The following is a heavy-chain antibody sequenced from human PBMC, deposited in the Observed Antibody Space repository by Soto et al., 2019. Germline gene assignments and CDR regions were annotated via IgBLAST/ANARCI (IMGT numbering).Heavy chain of an antibody. Sequence: SVKVSCKASGGTFSSYAISWVRQAPGQGLEWMGGIIPIFGTANYAQKFQGRVTITADESTSTAYMELSSLRSEDTAVYYCARNVVGDYGMDVWGQGTTVTVSS. D-gene: IGHD1-26*01. CDR2: IIPIFGTA. V-gene: IGHV1-69*13. CDR3: ARNVVGDYGMDV. J-gene: IGHJ6*02. CDR1: GGTFSSYA.